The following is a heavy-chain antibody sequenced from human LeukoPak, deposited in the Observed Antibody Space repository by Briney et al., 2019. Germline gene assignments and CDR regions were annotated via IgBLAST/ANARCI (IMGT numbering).Heavy chain of an antibody. D-gene: IGHD5-18*01. J-gene: IGHJ4*02. V-gene: IGHV3-7*01. CDR3: ARDLSGVTGYTYGRGIDY. CDR2: IKKDGSEK. Sequence: GGSLRLSCAASGFTFSDYYMSWIRQAPGKGLEWVANIKKDGSEKYYVDSVKGRFTISRDNAKTSLYLQMNSLRAEDTAVYYCARDLSGVTGYTYGRGIDYWGQGTLVTVSS. CDR1: GFTFSDYY.